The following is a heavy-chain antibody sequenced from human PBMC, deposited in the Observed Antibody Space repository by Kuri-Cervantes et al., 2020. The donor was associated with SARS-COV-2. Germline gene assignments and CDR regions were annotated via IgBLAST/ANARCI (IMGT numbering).Heavy chain of an antibody. Sequence: SETLSLTCAVYGGSFSGYYWSWIRQPPGKGLEWIGEINHSGSTNYNPSLKSRVTISVDTSKNQFSLKLSSVTAADTAVYYCARASMGSGSYYPHYYYMDVWGKGTTVTVSS. J-gene: IGHJ6*03. D-gene: IGHD1-26*01. V-gene: IGHV4-34*01. CDR3: ARASMGSGSYYPHYYYMDV. CDR1: GGSFSGYY. CDR2: INHSGST.